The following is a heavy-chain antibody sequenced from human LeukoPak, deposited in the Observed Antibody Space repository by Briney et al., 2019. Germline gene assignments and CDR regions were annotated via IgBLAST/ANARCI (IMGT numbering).Heavy chain of an antibody. CDR2: IYYSGST. D-gene: IGHD3-22*01. J-gene: IGHJ4*02. Sequence: SETLSLTCTVSGGSISSYYWSWIRQPPGKGLELIGYIYYSGSTNYNPSLKSRVTISVDTSKNQFSLNLSSVTAADTAVYYCARVPYYYDSSGTFDYWGQGTLVTVSS. V-gene: IGHV4-59*01. CDR3: ARVPYYYDSSGTFDY. CDR1: GGSISSYY.